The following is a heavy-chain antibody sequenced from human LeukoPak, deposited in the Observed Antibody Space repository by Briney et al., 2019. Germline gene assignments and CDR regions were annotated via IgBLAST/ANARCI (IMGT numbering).Heavy chain of an antibody. J-gene: IGHJ4*02. Sequence: GGSLRLSCAASGFTFSSYSMNWVRQAPGKGLEWVSSISSSGSYIYYADSVKGRFTISRDNAKNSLYLQMNGLRAEDTAVYYCARESHYYGSGSYLGDYWGQGTLVTVSS. CDR2: ISSSGSYI. D-gene: IGHD3-10*01. CDR3: ARESHYYGSGSYLGDY. CDR1: GFTFSSYS. V-gene: IGHV3-21*01.